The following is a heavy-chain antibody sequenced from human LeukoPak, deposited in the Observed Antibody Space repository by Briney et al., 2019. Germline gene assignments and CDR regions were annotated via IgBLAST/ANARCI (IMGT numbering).Heavy chain of an antibody. CDR3: ARREQWLVGDDY. CDR1: GYSFTSYG. J-gene: IGHJ4*02. CDR2: ISAYNGNT. V-gene: IGHV1-18*01. Sequence: GASVKVSCTASGYSFTSYGISWVRQAPGQGLEWMGWISAYNGNTNYAQKLQGRVTMTTDTSTSTRSLRSDDTAVYYCARREQWLVGDDYWGQGTLVTVSS. D-gene: IGHD6-19*01.